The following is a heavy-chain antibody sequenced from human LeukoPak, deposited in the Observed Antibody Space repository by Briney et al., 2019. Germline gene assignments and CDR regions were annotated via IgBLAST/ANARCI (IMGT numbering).Heavy chain of an antibody. CDR2: INPNSGGT. CDR3: AREWGRTGYYDSEGPAIIRGFDP. CDR1: GYTFTGYY. D-gene: IGHD3-22*01. V-gene: IGHV1-2*02. J-gene: IGHJ5*02. Sequence: GASVKVSCKASGYTFTGYYMHWVRQAPGQGLEWMGWINPNSGGTNYAQKFQGRVTMTRDTSISTAYMELSRLRSDDTAVYYCAREWGRTGYYDSEGPAIIRGFDPWGQGTLVTVSS.